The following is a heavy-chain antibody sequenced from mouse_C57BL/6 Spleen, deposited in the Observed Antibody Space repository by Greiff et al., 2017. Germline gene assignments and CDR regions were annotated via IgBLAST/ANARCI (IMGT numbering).Heavy chain of an antibody. CDR3: ARGRENYDYDMDY. J-gene: IGHJ2*01. CDR1: GYTFTSYW. CDR2: IDPSDSET. Sequence: VQLQQPGAELVRPGSSVKLSCKASGYTFTSYWMHWVKQRPIQGLEWIGNIDPSDSETHYNQKFKDKATLTVDKSSSTAYMQLSSLTSEDSAVYYCARGRENYDYDMDYWGQGTTLTVSS. D-gene: IGHD2-4*01. V-gene: IGHV1-52*01.